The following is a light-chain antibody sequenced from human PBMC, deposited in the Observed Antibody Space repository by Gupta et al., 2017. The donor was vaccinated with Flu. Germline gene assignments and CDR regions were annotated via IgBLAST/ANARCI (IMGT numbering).Light chain of an antibody. V-gene: IGKV4-1*01. CDR3: QQDYSTNL. Sequence: DIVMTQSADSLAVSLGERATINHKSSQSGLYSYNNKNYLAWYQQKPGQPPKLLIYGASNRESGVPDRFSGRGAGTDFTLTSSSQQAEDVAVYYLQQDYSTNLFGGGTKVEIK. CDR1: QSGLYSYNNKNY. CDR2: GAS. J-gene: IGKJ4*01.